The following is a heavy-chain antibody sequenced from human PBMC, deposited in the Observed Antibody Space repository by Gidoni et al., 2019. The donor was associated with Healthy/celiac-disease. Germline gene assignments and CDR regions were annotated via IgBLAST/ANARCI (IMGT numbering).Heavy chain of an antibody. J-gene: IGHJ6*02. CDR3: ARIRYSSRPGDYYYYGMDV. Sequence: QVTLKESGPVLVKPTETLTLTCTVSGFSLSNARMGVSWIRQPPGKALEWLAHIFSNDEKSYSTSLKSRLTISKDTSKSQVVLTMTNMDPVDTATYYCARIRYSSRPGDYYYYGMDVWGQGTTVTVSS. CDR1: GFSLSNARMG. CDR2: IFSNDEK. V-gene: IGHV2-26*01. D-gene: IGHD6-13*01.